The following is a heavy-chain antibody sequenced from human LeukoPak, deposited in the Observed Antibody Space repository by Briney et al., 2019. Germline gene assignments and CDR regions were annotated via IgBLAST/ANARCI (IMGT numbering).Heavy chain of an antibody. CDR1: GYSISSGYY. CDR3: AREGGYGDYIHASDV. V-gene: IGHV4-38-2*02. D-gene: IGHD4-17*01. CDR2: IYHSGST. Sequence: SETLSLTCTVSGYSISSGYYWGWIRQPPGKGLEWTGSIYHSGSTYYNPSLKSRVTISVDTSRNQFSLKLTSMTAADTAIYYCAREGGYGDYIHASDVWGQGTMVTVSS. J-gene: IGHJ3*01.